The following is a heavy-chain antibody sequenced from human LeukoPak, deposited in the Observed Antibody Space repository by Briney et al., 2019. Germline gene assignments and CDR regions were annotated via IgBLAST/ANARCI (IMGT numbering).Heavy chain of an antibody. J-gene: IGHJ1*01. D-gene: IGHD6-19*01. Sequence: GGSLRLSCAASGFTFSSNGMNWVRQAPGKGLEWVSYISATGGTIYYADSVKGRFTISRDNSKNTPYLQMNSLRAEDTAVYYCAPGVGIAVAGNAEYFQHWGQGTLVTVSS. V-gene: IGHV3-48*01. CDR1: GFTFSSNG. CDR2: ISATGGTI. CDR3: APGVGIAVAGNAEYFQH.